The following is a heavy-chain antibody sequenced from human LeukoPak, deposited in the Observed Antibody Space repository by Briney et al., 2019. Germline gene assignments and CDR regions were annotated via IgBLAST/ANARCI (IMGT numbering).Heavy chain of an antibody. Sequence: SETLSLTCTVSGGSISSSYWCRIRQPPGKGLEWIGYIYYSGSTNYNPSLKSRVTISLDTSQNQFSLKLSSVTAADTAVYYCARVGEYYDSSGLDYWGQGTLVTVSS. V-gene: IGHV4-59*01. D-gene: IGHD3-22*01. J-gene: IGHJ4*02. CDR2: IYYSGST. CDR1: GGSISSSY. CDR3: ARVGEYYDSSGLDY.